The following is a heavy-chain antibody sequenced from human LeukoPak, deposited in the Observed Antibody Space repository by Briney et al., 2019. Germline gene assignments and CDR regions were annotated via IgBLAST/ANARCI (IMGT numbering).Heavy chain of an antibody. D-gene: IGHD5-24*01. J-gene: IGHJ4*02. CDR1: GGSISSYY. V-gene: IGHV4-59*01. CDR2: IYYSGST. Sequence: PSETLSLTCTVSGGSISSYYWSWIRQPPGKGLEWIGYIYYSGSTNYNPSLKSRVTISVDTSKNQFSLKLSSVTAADTAVYYCARRQGRDGYLTWWGQGTLVTVSS. CDR3: ARRQGRDGYLTW.